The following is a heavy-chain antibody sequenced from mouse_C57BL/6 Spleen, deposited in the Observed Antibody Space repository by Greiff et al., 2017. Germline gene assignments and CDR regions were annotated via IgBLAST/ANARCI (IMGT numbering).Heavy chain of an antibody. CDR3: AIYYYGSSPDY. V-gene: IGHV1-26*01. Sequence: EVKLQQSGPELVKPGASVKISCKASGYTFTDYYMNWVKQSHGKSLEWIGDINPNNGGTSYNQKFKGKATLTVDKSSSTAYMELRSLTSEDSAVYYCAIYYYGSSPDYWGQGTTLTVSS. D-gene: IGHD1-1*01. CDR1: GYTFTDYY. CDR2: INPNNGGT. J-gene: IGHJ2*01.